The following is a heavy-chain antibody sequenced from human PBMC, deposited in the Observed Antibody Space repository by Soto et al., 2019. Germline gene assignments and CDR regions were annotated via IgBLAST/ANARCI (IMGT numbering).Heavy chain of an antibody. J-gene: IGHJ5*02. V-gene: IGHV1-69*02. CDR3: ARSHAYYDILTGYGPPGWFDP. Sequence: ASVKVSCKASGGTFSSYTISWVRQAPGQGLEWMGRIIPILGIANYAQKFQGRVTITADKSTSTAYMELSSLRSEDTAVYYCARSHAYYDILTGYGPPGWFDPWGQGTLVTVSS. CDR1: GGTFSSYT. D-gene: IGHD3-9*01. CDR2: IIPILGIA.